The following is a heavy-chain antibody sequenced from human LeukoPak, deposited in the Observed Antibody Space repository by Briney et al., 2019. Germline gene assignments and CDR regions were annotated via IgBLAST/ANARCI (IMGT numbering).Heavy chain of an antibody. J-gene: IGHJ3*02. V-gene: IGHV3-13*01. CDR3: ARVATDDAFDI. CDR1: GFTFSSYD. Sequence: QSGGSLRLSCAASGFTFSSYDMHWVRQATGKGLEWVSAIGTAGDTYYPGSVKGRFTISRENAKNSLYLQMNSLRAGDTAVYYRARVATDDAFDIWGQGTMVTVSS. D-gene: IGHD1-26*01. CDR2: IGTAGDT.